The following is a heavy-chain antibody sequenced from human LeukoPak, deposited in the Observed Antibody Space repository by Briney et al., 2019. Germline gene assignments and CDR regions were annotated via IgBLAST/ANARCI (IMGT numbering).Heavy chain of an antibody. CDR1: GYNFGAHA. D-gene: IGHD4-11*01. Sequence: GGSLRLSGTGSGYNFGAHAMSWVRQAPGKGLEWLGFIRTIIYGTTTESAASVKGRFIISRDDSASIAYLNMNSLKIEDTAVYYCTRDSTPYKDYPHYNYYMDVWGQGTTVTVSS. CDR3: TRDSTPYKDYPHYNYYMDV. CDR2: IRTIIYGTTT. J-gene: IGHJ6*03. V-gene: IGHV3-49*04.